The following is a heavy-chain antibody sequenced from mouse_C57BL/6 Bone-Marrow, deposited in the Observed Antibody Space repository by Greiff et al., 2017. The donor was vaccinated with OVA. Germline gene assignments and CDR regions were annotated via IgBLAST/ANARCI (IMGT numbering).Heavy chain of an antibody. Sequence: VQLKQPGTELVKPGASVKLSCKASSYTFTSYWMHWVKQRPGQGLEWIGNINPSNGGTNYNEKFKSKATLTVDKSTSTAYMQLSSLTSEDSAVYYCAGGVITTVVATGYYAMDYWGQGTSVTVSS. D-gene: IGHD1-1*01. CDR3: AGGVITTVVATGYYAMDY. J-gene: IGHJ4*01. V-gene: IGHV1-53*01. CDR2: INPSNGGT. CDR1: SYTFTSYW.